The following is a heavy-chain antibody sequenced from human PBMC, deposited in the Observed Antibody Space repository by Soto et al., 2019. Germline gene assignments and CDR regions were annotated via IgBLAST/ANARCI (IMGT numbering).Heavy chain of an antibody. Sequence: GSLRLSSAAYGFTFTRYSMNWVRHAPGKGLEWVSYISNTTKYICYGDYMKGRLTISRDNAKNSLYLEMNSLRAEDTAVYYCARESEDLTSNFDYWGQGTLVTV. CDR2: ISNTTKYI. J-gene: IGHJ4*02. CDR3: ARESEDLTSNFDY. CDR1: GFTFTRYS. V-gene: IGHV3-21*06.